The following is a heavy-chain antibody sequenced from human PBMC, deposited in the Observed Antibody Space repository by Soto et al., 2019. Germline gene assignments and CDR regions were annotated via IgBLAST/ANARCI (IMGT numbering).Heavy chain of an antibody. CDR3: ARDGQQVVPHGMDL. CDR2: IWYDGSTK. CDR1: GRKQRRHG. V-gene: IGHV3-33*01. J-gene: IGHJ6*02. Sequence: PGGWMRLSWAAAGRKQRRHGVHLIRQDTGKGLEWVAFIWYDGSTKYSPDSVKVRFTISRDNSKNTLYLQMNSLRVEDTAVYYCARDGQQVVPHGMDLWGQGTTVTVS. D-gene: IGHD6-13*01.